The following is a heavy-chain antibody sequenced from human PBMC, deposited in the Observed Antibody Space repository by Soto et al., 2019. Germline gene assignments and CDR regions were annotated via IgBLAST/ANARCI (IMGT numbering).Heavy chain of an antibody. J-gene: IGHJ4*02. D-gene: IGHD2-15*01. V-gene: IGHV1-46*01. Sequence: QVQLVQSGAEVKKPGASVKVSCKASGYTFTSYYMHWVRQAPGQGLEWMGIINPTGGSTNYAQKFQGXXTXTTXTSTSTVYMELSSLRSEDTAVYYCARRSSYSAFDYWGQGTLVTVSS. CDR3: ARRSSYSAFDY. CDR1: GYTFTSYY. CDR2: INPTGGST.